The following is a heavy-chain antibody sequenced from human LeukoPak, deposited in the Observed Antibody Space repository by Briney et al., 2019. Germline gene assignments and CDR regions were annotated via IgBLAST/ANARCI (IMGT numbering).Heavy chain of an antibody. J-gene: IGHJ6*02. V-gene: IGHV3-23*01. CDR1: GFIFNNYA. CDR3: AKGLMMYYYGMDV. CDR2: ISGGGGGT. Sequence: PGGSLRLSCTASGFIFNNYAMNWVRQAPGKGLEWVSSISGGGGGTYYADSVKGRFTISRDNSKNTLYLQVNSLRAEDTAVYYCAKGLMMYYYGMDVWGQGTTVTVSS. D-gene: IGHD3-16*01.